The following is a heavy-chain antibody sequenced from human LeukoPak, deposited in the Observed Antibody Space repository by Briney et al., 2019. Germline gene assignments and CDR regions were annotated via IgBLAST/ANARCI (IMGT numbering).Heavy chain of an antibody. V-gene: IGHV3-21*01. CDR2: ISSSSSYI. D-gene: IGHD5-18*01. Sequence: GGSLRLSCTASGFTFSSYSMNWVRQAPGEGLEWVSSISSSSSYIYSADSMKGRFTISRDNAKNSLYLQMNSLRAEDTAVYYCARSYSYGHGVRFRFDYWGQGTLVTVSS. J-gene: IGHJ4*02. CDR1: GFTFSSYS. CDR3: ARSYSYGHGVRFRFDY.